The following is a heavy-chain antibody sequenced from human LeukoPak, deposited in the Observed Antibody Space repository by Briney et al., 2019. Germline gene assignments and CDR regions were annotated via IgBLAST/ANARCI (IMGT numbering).Heavy chain of an antibody. V-gene: IGHV3-74*01. CDR3: ARAYNSHFDY. CDR1: GFTFSSYW. J-gene: IGHJ4*02. CDR2: IKSDGSST. D-gene: IGHD1-1*01. Sequence: PGGSLRLSCAASGFTFSSYWMHWVRQAPGKGLVCVSRIKSDGSSTSYADSVKGRFTISRDDAKNTLYLQMNSLRAEDTAAYYCARAYNSHFDYWGQGALVTVPS.